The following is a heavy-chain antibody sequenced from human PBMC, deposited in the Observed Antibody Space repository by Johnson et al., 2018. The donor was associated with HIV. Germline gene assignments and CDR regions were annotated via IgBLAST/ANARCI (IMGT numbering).Heavy chain of an antibody. CDR3: ARVRVGAFDI. CDR1: GFTVTSDY. Sequence: EVQLVESGGGLVQPGGSLRLSCAASGFTVTSDYMSWVRQAPVKGLEWVSIIYSGGSTYYADSVKGRFTISRDNSKNTLHLQMSSLRPEDTAVYYCARVRVGAFDIWGQGTMVTVSS. CDR2: IYSGGST. V-gene: IGHV3-66*02. J-gene: IGHJ3*02. D-gene: IGHD1-26*01.